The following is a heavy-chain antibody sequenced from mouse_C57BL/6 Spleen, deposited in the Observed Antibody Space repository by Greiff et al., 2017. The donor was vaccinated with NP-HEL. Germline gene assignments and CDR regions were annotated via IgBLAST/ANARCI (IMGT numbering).Heavy chain of an antibody. CDR3: TTSYSNYEYWYFDV. D-gene: IGHD2-5*01. CDR2: IDPENGDT. V-gene: IGHV14-4*01. CDR1: GFNIKDDY. Sequence: EVQLQQSGAELVRPGASVKLSCTASGFNIKDDYMHWVKQRHEQGLEWIGWIDPENGDTEYASKFQGKATITADTSSNTAYLQLSSLTSEDTAVYYCTTSYSNYEYWYFDVWGTGTTVTVSS. J-gene: IGHJ1*03.